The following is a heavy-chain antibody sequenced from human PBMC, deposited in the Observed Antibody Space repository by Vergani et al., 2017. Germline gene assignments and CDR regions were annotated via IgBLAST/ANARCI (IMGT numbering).Heavy chain of an antibody. V-gene: IGHV3-23*01. D-gene: IGHD3-3*01. CDR1: GFTFSSYA. Sequence: EVQLLESGGGLVQPGGSLRLSCAASGFTFSSYAMSWVRQAPGKGLEWVSAISGSGGSTYYADSVKGRFTISRDNSKNTQYLQMNSLRAEDTAVYYCAKAQNFWSGYKDYWGQGTLVTVSS. J-gene: IGHJ4*02. CDR3: AKAQNFWSGYKDY. CDR2: ISGSGGST.